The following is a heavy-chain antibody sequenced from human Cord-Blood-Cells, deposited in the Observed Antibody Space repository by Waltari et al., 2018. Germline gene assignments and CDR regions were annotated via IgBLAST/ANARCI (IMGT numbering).Heavy chain of an antibody. V-gene: IGHV1-3*01. Sequence: QVQLVQSGAEVKKPGASVKVSCKASGYTFTSYAMHWVRQAPGQRLEWMGWINAGNGNTKYSQKFQGRVTITRDTSASTAYMELSSPRSEDTAVYYCAREVEAGSSWFDYWGQGTLVTVSS. CDR2: INAGNGNT. J-gene: IGHJ4*02. CDR3: AREVEAGSSWFDY. D-gene: IGHD6-13*01. CDR1: GYTFTSYA.